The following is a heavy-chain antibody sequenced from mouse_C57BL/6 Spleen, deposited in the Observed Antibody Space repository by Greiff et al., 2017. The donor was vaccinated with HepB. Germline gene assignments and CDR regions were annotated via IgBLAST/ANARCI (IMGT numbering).Heavy chain of an antibody. D-gene: IGHD1-1*01. CDR2: IWSGGST. V-gene: IGHV2-2*01. J-gene: IGHJ1*03. Sequence: VMLVESGPGLVQPSQSLSITCTVSGFSLTSYGVHWVRQSPGKGLEWLGVIWSGGSTDYNAAFISRLSISKDNSKSQVFFKMNSLQADDTAIYYCARKIHYYGSSHWYFDVWGTGTTVTVSS. CDR1: GFSLTSYG. CDR3: ARKIHYYGSSHWYFDV.